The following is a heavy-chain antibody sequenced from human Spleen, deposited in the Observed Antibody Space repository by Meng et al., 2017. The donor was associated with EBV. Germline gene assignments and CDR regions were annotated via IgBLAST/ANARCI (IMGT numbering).Heavy chain of an antibody. V-gene: IGHV1-69*01. J-gene: IGHJ4*02. Sequence: QVQLGQSGAEVKKPGSSVKVSCKASGGTFSSYAISWVRQAPGQGLEWMGGIIPIFGTANYAQKFQGRVTITADESTSTAYMELSSLRSEDTAVYYCARYGGTPTYHIALTLDYWGQGTLVTVSS. D-gene: IGHD6-13*01. CDR3: ARYGGTPTYHIALTLDY. CDR1: GGTFSSYA. CDR2: IIPIFGTA.